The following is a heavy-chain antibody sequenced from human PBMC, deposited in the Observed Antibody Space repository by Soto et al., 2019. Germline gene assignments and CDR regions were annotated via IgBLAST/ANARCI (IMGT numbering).Heavy chain of an antibody. Sequence: PSETLSLTCSASGDSISSYYWSWIRQSAGKGLEWVGRTYVTGDTNYNPSLKSRVTMSLDTSKNQLSLQLSSVTAADTAGYYCAREDTETVEGRTQFYFDDGGQGTAVTVS. CDR2: TYVTGDT. D-gene: IGHD6-19*01. V-gene: IGHV4-4*07. J-gene: IGHJ4*02. CDR1: GDSISSYY. CDR3: AREDTETVEGRTQFYFDD.